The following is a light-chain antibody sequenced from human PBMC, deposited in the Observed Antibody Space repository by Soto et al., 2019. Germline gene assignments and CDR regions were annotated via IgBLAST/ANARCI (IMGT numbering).Light chain of an antibody. Sequence: QSALTQPASVSGSPGQSITISCTGTSSDVGGYNYVSWYQQHPGKAPKLMIYDVSNRPSGVSNRFSGSKSGNTASLTISGLPPEDEADYTCSSYTSSSTPVVFGGGTTLTVL. J-gene: IGLJ2*01. V-gene: IGLV2-14*01. CDR1: SSDVGGYNY. CDR3: SSYTSSSTPVV. CDR2: DVS.